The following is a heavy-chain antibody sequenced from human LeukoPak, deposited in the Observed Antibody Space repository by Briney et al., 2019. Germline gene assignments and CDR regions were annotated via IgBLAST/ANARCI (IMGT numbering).Heavy chain of an antibody. J-gene: IGHJ4*02. D-gene: IGHD3-10*01. CDR2: ISSSGSTI. Sequence: PGGSLRLSCAASGFTFSDYYMSWIRQAPGKGLEWVSYISSSGSTIYYADSVKGRFTISRDNAKNSLYLQMNSLRAEDTAVYYCAKDRDLWFGELTAFDYWGQGTLVTVSS. CDR1: GFTFSDYY. CDR3: AKDRDLWFGELTAFDY. V-gene: IGHV3-11*01.